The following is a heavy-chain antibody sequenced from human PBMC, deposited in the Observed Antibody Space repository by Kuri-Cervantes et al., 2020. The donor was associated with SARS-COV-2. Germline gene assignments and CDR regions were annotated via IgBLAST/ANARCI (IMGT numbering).Heavy chain of an antibody. V-gene: IGHV3-48*01. J-gene: IGHJ4*02. Sequence: GESLKISCAASGFSFSNFGMNWVRQAPGKGLEWVSYISSSSSTIYYADSVKGRFTISRDNAKNSLYLQMNSLRAEDTAVYYCAKVPTVTTSLSDYWGQGTLVTVSS. CDR2: ISSSSSTI. D-gene: IGHD4-17*01. CDR1: GFSFSNFG. CDR3: AKVPTVTTSLSDY.